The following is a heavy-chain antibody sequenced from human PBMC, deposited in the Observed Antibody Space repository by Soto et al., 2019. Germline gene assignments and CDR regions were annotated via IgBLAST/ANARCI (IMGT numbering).Heavy chain of an antibody. J-gene: IGHJ3*02. V-gene: IGHV1-69*02. D-gene: IGHD4-17*01. CDR1: GGTFSSYT. Sequence: QVQLVQSGAEVKKPGSSVKVSCKASGGTFSSYTISWVRQAPGQGLEWMGRIIPILCIANYAQKFQGRVTITADKSTSTAYMEVSSLRSEDTAVYYCARSDDYGDYSDACAIWGQGTMVTVSS. CDR2: IIPILCIA. CDR3: ARSDDYGDYSDACAI.